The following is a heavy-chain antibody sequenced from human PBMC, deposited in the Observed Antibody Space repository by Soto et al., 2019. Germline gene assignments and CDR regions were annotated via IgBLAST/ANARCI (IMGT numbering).Heavy chain of an antibody. J-gene: IGHJ5*02. CDR3: ATYDSSDYYSGSPIGWFDP. CDR2: IYYSGST. Sequence: QVQLQESGPGLVKPSQTLSLTCTVSGGSISSGGYYWSWIRQHPGKGLEWIGYIYYSGSTYYNPSHKSRVTLSVDTSKNQFSLKLRSVTAADTAVYDCATYDSSDYYSGSPIGWFDPWGQGTLVTVSS. V-gene: IGHV4-31*03. CDR1: GGSISSGGYY. D-gene: IGHD3-22*01.